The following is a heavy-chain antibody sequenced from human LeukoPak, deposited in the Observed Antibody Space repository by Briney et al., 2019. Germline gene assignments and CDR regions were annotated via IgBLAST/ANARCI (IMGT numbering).Heavy chain of an antibody. D-gene: IGHD6-13*01. CDR3: ASSAAGTVLDY. CDR2: INPNSGGT. CDR1: GDTFSCYH. J-gene: IGHJ4*02. V-gene: IGHV1-2*02. Sequence: ASVKVSCKASGDTFSCYHIHWVRQAPGQGLEWMGWINPNSGGTNYAQKFQGRVTMTRDTSISTAYMELSRLRSDDTVVYYCASSAAGTVLDYSGQGTLLTVSS.